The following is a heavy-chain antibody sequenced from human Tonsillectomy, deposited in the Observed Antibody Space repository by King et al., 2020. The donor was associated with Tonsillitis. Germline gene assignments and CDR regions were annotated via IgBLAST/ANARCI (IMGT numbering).Heavy chain of an antibody. V-gene: IGHV4-59*08. CDR2: IYYSGNT. Sequence: QLQESGPGLVKPSETLSLTCTVSGGSISSYYWSWIRQPPGKGLEWIGYIYYSGNTNYNPSLKSRVTISVDTSKSQFSLKLSSVTAADTAFYYCASTRNWNSPVYYFDSWGQGTLVTVSS. D-gene: IGHD1-7*01. CDR3: ASTRNWNSPVYYFDS. CDR1: GGSISSYY. J-gene: IGHJ4*02.